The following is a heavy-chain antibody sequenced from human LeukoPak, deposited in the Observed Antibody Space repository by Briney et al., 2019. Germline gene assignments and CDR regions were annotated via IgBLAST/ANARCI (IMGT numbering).Heavy chain of an antibody. CDR1: GFTFSSYS. Sequence: GGSLRLSCAASGFTFSSYSMNWVRQAPGKGLEWVSYISSSSSTIYYADSVKGRFTISRDNAKNSLYLQMNSLRAEDTAVYYCARRTWSGEIKYFDYWGQGTLVTVSS. J-gene: IGHJ4*02. V-gene: IGHV3-48*04. CDR3: ARRTWSGEIKYFDY. CDR2: ISSSSSTI. D-gene: IGHD3-3*01.